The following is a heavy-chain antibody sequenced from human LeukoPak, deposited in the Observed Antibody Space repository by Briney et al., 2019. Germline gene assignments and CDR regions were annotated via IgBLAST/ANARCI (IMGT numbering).Heavy chain of an antibody. Sequence: GGSLRLSCAASGFTFGNYGMNWVRQAPGKGLEWVSRINSDGSSTSYADSVKGRFTISRDNAKNTLYLQMNSLRAEDTAVYYCARDLSIMITFGGVIDDYYYYGMDVWGQGTTVTVSS. CDR1: GFTFGNYG. J-gene: IGHJ6*02. D-gene: IGHD3-16*02. CDR2: INSDGSST. CDR3: ARDLSIMITFGGVIDDYYYYGMDV. V-gene: IGHV3-74*01.